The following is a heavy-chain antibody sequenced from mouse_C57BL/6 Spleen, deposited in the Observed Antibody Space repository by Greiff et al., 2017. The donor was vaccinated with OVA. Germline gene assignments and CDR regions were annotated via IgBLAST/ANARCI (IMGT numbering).Heavy chain of an antibody. CDR2: ILPGSGST. Sequence: VQLQQSGAELMKPGASVKLSCKATGYTFTGYWIEWVKQRPGHGLEWIGEILPGSGSTTYNEKFKGKATFTADTSSNTAYMQHSSLTTEDSAIYYCASGGTVVATRAMDYWGQGTSVTVSS. J-gene: IGHJ4*01. D-gene: IGHD1-1*01. CDR3: ASGGTVVATRAMDY. V-gene: IGHV1-9*01. CDR1: GYTFTGYW.